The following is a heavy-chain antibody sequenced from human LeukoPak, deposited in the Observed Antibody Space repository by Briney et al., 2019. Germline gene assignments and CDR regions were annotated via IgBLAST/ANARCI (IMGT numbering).Heavy chain of an antibody. V-gene: IGHV3-11*06. CDR3: IKDRTGTYSFDY. Sequence: PGGSLRLSCAASGFTFSDYYMSWIRQAPGKGLEWVSYISSSSSYTNYADSVKGRFTISRDNAKNTLYLQMSSLRAEDTAVYYCIKDRTGTYSFDYWGQGTLVTVSS. CDR2: ISSSSSYT. J-gene: IGHJ4*02. D-gene: IGHD7-27*01. CDR1: GFTFSDYY.